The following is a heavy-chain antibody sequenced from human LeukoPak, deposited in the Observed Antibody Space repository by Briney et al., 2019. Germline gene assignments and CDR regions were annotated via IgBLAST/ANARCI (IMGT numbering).Heavy chain of an antibody. CDR3: EDIVATILDY. Sequence: PGGSLRLSCAASGFTFSDHYMDWARQAPGKGLEWVGRTRNKANSYTTEYAASVKGRFTISRDDSKNSLYLQMNSLKTEDTAVYYCEDIVATILDYWGQGTLVTVSS. J-gene: IGHJ4*02. V-gene: IGHV3-72*01. CDR1: GFTFSDHY. D-gene: IGHD5-12*01. CDR2: TRNKANSYTT.